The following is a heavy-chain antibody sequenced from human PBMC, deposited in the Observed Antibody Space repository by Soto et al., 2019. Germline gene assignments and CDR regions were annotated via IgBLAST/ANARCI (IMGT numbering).Heavy chain of an antibody. J-gene: IGHJ6*02. Sequence: AESLKISCKGSGYNFTSYRLCRVRQMPGKGLEWMGIIYPGDFDTRYSPSFQGQVTISADKSISTAYLQWSSLKASDTAMYYCATLGGYYGSGAYCDGKDVWARGTTDPGSS. CDR3: ATLGGYYGSGAYCDGKDV. D-gene: IGHD3-10*01. CDR1: GYNFTSYR. CDR2: IYPGDFDT. V-gene: IGHV5-51*01.